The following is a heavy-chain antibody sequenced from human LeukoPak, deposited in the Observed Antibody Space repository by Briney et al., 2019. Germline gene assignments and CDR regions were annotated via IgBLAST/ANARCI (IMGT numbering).Heavy chain of an antibody. CDR3: ASSHDSSGND. Sequence: GSLRLSCAASGFTFSNYAMTWVRQAPGRGLEWVSGINGHGDSTYYAASVKGRFTISRDNSKNTLYLQMNSLRVEDTAVYYCASSHDSSGNDWGQGTLVTVSS. CDR2: INGHGDST. J-gene: IGHJ4*02. CDR1: GFTFSNYA. V-gene: IGHV3-23*01. D-gene: IGHD3-22*01.